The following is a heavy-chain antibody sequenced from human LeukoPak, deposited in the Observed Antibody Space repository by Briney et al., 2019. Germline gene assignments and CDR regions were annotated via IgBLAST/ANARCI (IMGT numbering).Heavy chain of an antibody. Sequence: GASVKVSCKASGYTFTSYYMHWVRQAPGQGLEWMGWINPNSGGTNYAQKFQGRVTMTRDTSISTAYMELSRLRSDDTAVYYCARDLPLRGSSRRKWFDPWGQGTLVTVSS. CDR1: GYTFTSYY. CDR2: INPNSGGT. V-gene: IGHV1-2*02. CDR3: ARDLPLRGSSRRKWFDP. D-gene: IGHD1-26*01. J-gene: IGHJ5*02.